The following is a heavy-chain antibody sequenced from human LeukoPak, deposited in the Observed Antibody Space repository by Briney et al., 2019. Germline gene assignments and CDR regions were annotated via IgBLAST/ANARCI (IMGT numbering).Heavy chain of an antibody. CDR1: GFTFSSYA. V-gene: IGHV3-30-3*01. D-gene: IGHD6-13*01. CDR2: ISYDGSNK. J-gene: IGHJ4*02. Sequence: GGSLRLSCAASGFTFSSYAMHWVRQAPGKGLEWVALISYDGSNKYYADSVKGRFTISRDNSKNTLYVQMNSLRVEDTAVYYCARVVRLLAGAGSAFDYWGQGTLVTVSS. CDR3: ARVVRLLAGAGSAFDY.